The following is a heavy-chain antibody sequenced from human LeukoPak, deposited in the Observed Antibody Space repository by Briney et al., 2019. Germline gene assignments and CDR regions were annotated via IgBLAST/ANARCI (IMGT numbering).Heavy chain of an antibody. CDR1: GGSFRGYY. Sequence: SETLSLTCAVYGGSFRGYYWSWIRQPPGKGLEWIVEMNHSGSTNYNPSLNSRVTISVDTSKNQFSLKPSSVTAADTAVYYCARGRGRIAAAGSNWFDPWGQGTLVTVSS. CDR2: MNHSGST. V-gene: IGHV4-34*01. D-gene: IGHD6-13*01. CDR3: ARGRGRIAAAGSNWFDP. J-gene: IGHJ5*02.